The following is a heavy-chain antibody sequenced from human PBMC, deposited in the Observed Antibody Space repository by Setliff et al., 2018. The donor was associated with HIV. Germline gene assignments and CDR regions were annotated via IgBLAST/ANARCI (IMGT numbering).Heavy chain of an antibody. V-gene: IGHV1-69*06. CDR1: GGTFSSFA. D-gene: IGHD3-22*01. CDR3: ARVEYYYDSSGYYYDY. CDR2: IIPIFGTP. J-gene: IGHJ4*02. Sequence: ASVKVSCKASGGTFSSFAISWVRQAPGQGLEWLGRIIPIFGTPNYAQKFQGRVTITADKSTSTAYMELRSLRSEDTAVYYCARVEYYYDSSGYYYDYWGQGALVTVSS.